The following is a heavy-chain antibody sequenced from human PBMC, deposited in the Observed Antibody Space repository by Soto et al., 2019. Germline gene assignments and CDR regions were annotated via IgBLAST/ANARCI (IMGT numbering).Heavy chain of an antibody. D-gene: IGHD3-10*01. CDR2: IYSGGST. J-gene: IGHJ6*02. V-gene: IGHV3-53*01. CDR1: GFTVSSNY. CDR3: ARAGSGSYGSGIEYGMDV. Sequence: PGGSLRLSCAASGFTVSSNYMSWVRQAPGKGLEWVSVIYSGGSTYYADSVKGRFTISRDNSKNTLYLQMNSLRAEDTAVYYCARAGSGSYGSGIEYGMDVWGQGTTVTVSS.